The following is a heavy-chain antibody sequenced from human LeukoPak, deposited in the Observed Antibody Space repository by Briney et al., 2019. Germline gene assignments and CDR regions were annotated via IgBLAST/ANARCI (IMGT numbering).Heavy chain of an antibody. V-gene: IGHV4-34*01. Sequence: SETLSLTCAVYGGSFSGYYWSWIRQPPGKGLEWIGEINHSGSTNYNPSLKSRVTISVDTSKNQFSLKLSSVTAADTAVYYCACASSGPSPYFDYWGQGILVSVSS. CDR1: GGSFSGYY. CDR3: ACASSGPSPYFDY. D-gene: IGHD3-22*01. J-gene: IGHJ4*02. CDR2: INHSGST.